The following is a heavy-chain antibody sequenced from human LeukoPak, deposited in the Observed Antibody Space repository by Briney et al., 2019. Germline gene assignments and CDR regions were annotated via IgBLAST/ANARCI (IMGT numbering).Heavy chain of an antibody. CDR1: GFTFSSYS. CDR3: ARERTMVRGAPLDY. CDR2: ISSSSSTI. Sequence: PGGSLRLSCAASGFTFSSYSMNWVRQAPGKGLEWVSYISSSSSTIYYADSVKGRFTISRDNAKNSLYLQMNSLRAEDTAVYYCARERTMVRGAPLDYWGQGTLVTVSS. J-gene: IGHJ4*02. D-gene: IGHD3-10*01. V-gene: IGHV3-48*04.